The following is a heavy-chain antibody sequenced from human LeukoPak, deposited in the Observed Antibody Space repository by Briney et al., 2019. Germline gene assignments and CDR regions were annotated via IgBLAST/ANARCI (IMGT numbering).Heavy chain of an antibody. CDR3: ARDQRYSGYDLYYYYYYMDV. CDR1: GYTFTGYY. D-gene: IGHD5-12*01. Sequence: GASVKVSCKAPGYTFTGYYMHWVRQAPGQGLEWMGWISAYNGNTNYAQKLQGRVTMTTDTSTSTAYMELRSLRSDDTAVYYCARDQRYSGYDLYYYYYYMDVWGKGTTVTVSS. CDR2: ISAYNGNT. J-gene: IGHJ6*03. V-gene: IGHV1-18*04.